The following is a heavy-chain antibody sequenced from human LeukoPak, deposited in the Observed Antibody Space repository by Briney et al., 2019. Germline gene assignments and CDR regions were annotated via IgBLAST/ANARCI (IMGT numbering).Heavy chain of an antibody. CDR3: ARHNGSYLDY. D-gene: IGHD1-26*01. J-gene: IGHJ4*02. V-gene: IGHV4-34*01. Sequence: SETLSLTCAVYGGSFSGYYWSWIRQPPGKGLEWIGEINHSGSTNYNPSLKSRVTISVDTSKNQFSLKLSSVTAADTAVYYCARHNGSYLDYWGQGTLVTVSS. CDR2: INHSGST. CDR1: GGSFSGYY.